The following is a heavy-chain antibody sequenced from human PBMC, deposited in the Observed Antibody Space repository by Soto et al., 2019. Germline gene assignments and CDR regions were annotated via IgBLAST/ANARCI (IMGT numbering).Heavy chain of an antibody. CDR3: ANIRPGQQLVRDYYYYYGMDV. J-gene: IGHJ6*02. V-gene: IGHV3-23*01. CDR2: ISGSGGST. CDR1: GFTFSSYA. D-gene: IGHD6-13*01. Sequence: GGSLRLSCAASGFTFSSYAMSWVRQAPGKGLEWVSAISGSGGSTYYADSVKGRFTISRDNSKNTLYLQMNSLRAEDTAVYYCANIRPGQQLVRDYYYYYGMDVWGQGTTVTVSS.